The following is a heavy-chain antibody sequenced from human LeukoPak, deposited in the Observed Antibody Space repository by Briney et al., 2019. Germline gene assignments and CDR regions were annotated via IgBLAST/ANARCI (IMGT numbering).Heavy chain of an antibody. D-gene: IGHD3-3*01. CDR2: IIPIFGTA. V-gene: IGHV1-69*13. Sequence: GASVKVSCKASGGTFSSYAISWVRQAPGQGLEWMGGIIPIFGTANYAQKFQGRVTITADESTSTAYMELSSLRSEDTAVYYCASPGSGYVWNFDYWGQGTLVTVSS. CDR3: ASPGSGYVWNFDY. CDR1: GGTFSSYA. J-gene: IGHJ4*02.